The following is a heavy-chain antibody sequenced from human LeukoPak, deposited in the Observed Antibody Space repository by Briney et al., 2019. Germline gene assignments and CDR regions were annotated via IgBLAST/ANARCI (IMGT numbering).Heavy chain of an antibody. J-gene: IGHJ3*02. D-gene: IGHD2-2*01. CDR3: ARGGGAVPAARDAFDI. CDR1: GFTFSSYE. V-gene: IGHV3-48*03. Sequence: PGGSLRLSCAASGFTFSSYEMNWVRQAPGKGLEWVSYISTSGSNIYYADSVKGRFTISRDNAKNSLYLQMNSLRAEDTAVYYCARGGGAVPAARDAFDIWGQGTMVTVSS. CDR2: ISTSGSNI.